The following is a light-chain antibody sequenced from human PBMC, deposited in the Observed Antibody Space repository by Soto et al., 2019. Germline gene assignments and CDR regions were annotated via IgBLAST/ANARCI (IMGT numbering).Light chain of an antibody. J-gene: IGKJ5*01. CDR2: DVF. Sequence: EIVLTQSPATLSLSPGERATLSCRASQSISIYLAWYQQKPGQAPRLLIYDVFNRATGIPARFSGSGSGTDFTLTISRLEPEDFAVFYCQQYGSSITFGQGTRLEIK. CDR3: QQYGSSIT. V-gene: IGKV3-11*01. CDR1: QSISIY.